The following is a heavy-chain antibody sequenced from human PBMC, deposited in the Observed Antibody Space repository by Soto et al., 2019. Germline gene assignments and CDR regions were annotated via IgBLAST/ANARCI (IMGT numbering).Heavy chain of an antibody. Sequence: QVQLQESGPGLVKPSGTLSLTCAVSGDSMTSSDWWSWVRQAPGKGLEWIGEIHYSGDINYDPSLRSRVTISVDRSKNQFSLYLSSVTAADTAVYFCVCNGYYSLEYWGQGTLVIVSP. V-gene: IGHV4-4*02. CDR3: VCNGYYSLEY. J-gene: IGHJ4*02. CDR2: IHYSGDI. CDR1: GDSMTSSDW. D-gene: IGHD3-22*01.